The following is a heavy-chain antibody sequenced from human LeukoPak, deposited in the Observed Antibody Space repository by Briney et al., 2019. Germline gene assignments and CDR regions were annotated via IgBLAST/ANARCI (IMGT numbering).Heavy chain of an antibody. J-gene: IGHJ4*02. CDR3: ASASGFASSWRKRSFDY. CDR2: IYYSGST. D-gene: IGHD6-13*01. CDR1: GYSISSGYY. V-gene: IGHV4-38-2*02. Sequence: PSETLSLTCTVSGYSISSGYYWGWIRQPPGKGLEWIGSIYYSGSTNYNPSLKSRVTISVDTSKKQFSLKLRSVTAADTAIYYCASASGFASSWRKRSFDYWGQGALVTVPS.